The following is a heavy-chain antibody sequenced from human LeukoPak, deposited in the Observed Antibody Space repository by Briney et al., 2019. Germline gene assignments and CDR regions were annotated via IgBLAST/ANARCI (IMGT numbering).Heavy chain of an antibody. CDR2: ISYDGSNK. CDR1: GFTFSSYG. Sequence: GGSLRLSCAASGFTFSSYGMHWVRQAPGKGLEWVAVISYDGSNKYYADSVKGRFTISRDNSKNTLYLQMNSLRAEDTAVYYCASQGRIAAAGEWGQGTLVTVSS. V-gene: IGHV3-30*03. CDR3: ASQGRIAAAGE. D-gene: IGHD6-13*01. J-gene: IGHJ4*02.